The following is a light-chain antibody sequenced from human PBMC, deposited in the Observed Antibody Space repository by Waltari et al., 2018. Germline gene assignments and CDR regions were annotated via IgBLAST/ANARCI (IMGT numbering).Light chain of an antibody. V-gene: IGLV2-11*01. CDR2: DVT. CDR3: CSYAGSYTWV. CDR1: TNDLGSYNY. Sequence: SALTQPRSVSGSPGQSVTISCPGNTNDLGSYNYVSWYQQHPGKAPKLIILDVTKRPAGVPDRLSGSKSGNTASLTISGLRAEDEAEYYCCSYAGSYTWVFGGGTKLTVV. J-gene: IGLJ3*02.